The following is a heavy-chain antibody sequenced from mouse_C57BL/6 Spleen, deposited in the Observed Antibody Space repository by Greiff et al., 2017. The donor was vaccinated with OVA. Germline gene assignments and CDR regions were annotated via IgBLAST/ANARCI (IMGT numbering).Heavy chain of an antibody. CDR3: TRPLYDSYYFDY. J-gene: IGHJ2*01. V-gene: IGHV1-15*01. CDR1: GYTFTDYE. D-gene: IGHD2-3*01. Sequence: VQLQQSGAELVRPGASVTLSCKASGYTFTDYEMHWVKQTPVHGLEWIGAIDPETGGTAYNQKFKGKAILTADKSSSTAYMELRSLTSEDSAVYYCTRPLYDSYYFDYWGQGTTLTVSS. CDR2: IDPETGGT.